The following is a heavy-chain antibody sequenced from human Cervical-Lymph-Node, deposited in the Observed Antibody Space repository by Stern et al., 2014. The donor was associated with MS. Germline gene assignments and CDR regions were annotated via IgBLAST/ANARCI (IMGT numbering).Heavy chain of an antibody. CDR2: IYYGGST. CDR3: ARRGGSGRSFDY. J-gene: IGHJ4*02. Sequence: QLVESGPGLVKPSETLSLTCTVSGGSISSSSFYWGWIRQPPGKGLEWIGSIYYGGSTYYNPSLKSRVTISVATSTNQFSLKLSSVTAADTAVYYCARRGGSGRSFDYWGQGTLVTVSS. D-gene: IGHD6-19*01. V-gene: IGHV4-39*01. CDR1: GGSISSSSFY.